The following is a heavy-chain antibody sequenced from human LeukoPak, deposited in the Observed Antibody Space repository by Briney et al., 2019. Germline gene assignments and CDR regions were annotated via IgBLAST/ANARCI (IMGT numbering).Heavy chain of an antibody. D-gene: IGHD3/OR15-3a*01. CDR3: ARDLGDWSTSQIDY. CDR2: ITGSGEYT. J-gene: IGHJ4*02. V-gene: IGHV3-23*01. Sequence: GGSLRLSCAASGFTYSTYWMSWARQGRGKGREWVSAITGSGEYTYYADSVKGRFTISRDNSKSTLYLQMNSLRAEDTAIYFCARDLGDWSTSQIDYWGQGTLVAVSS. CDR1: GFTYSTYW.